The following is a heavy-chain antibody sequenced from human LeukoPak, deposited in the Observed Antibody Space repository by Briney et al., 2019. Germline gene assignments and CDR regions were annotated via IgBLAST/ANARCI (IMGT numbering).Heavy chain of an antibody. CDR1: GFTFSDAW. CDR2: IKSETNGGTI. J-gene: IGHJ4*02. D-gene: IGHD1-1*01. CDR3: SAGTGRSDFDY. V-gene: IGHV3-15*01. Sequence: GGSLRLSCAASGFTFSDAWVSWVRQAPGKGLEWIGRIKSETNGGTIDYAAPVNGRFTLSRDDSKHTLDLQMNSLKTEDTGVYYCSAGTGRSDFDYWGQGTLVVVSS.